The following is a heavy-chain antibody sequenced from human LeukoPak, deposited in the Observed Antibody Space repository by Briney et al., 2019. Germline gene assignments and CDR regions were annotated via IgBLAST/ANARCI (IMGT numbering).Heavy chain of an antibody. Sequence: GGSLRLSCAASGFTFSSYAMHWVRQAPGKGLEWVAFISYDGSNKYYADSVKGRFTISRDNSKSTLYLQMNSLRAEDTAVYYCARDLDSSGYYPYYFDYWGQGTLVTVSS. CDR2: ISYDGSNK. V-gene: IGHV3-30-3*01. D-gene: IGHD3-22*01. CDR1: GFTFSSYA. J-gene: IGHJ4*02. CDR3: ARDLDSSGYYPYYFDY.